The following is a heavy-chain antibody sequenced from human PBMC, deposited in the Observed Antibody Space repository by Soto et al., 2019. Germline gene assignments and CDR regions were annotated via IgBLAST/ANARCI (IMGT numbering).Heavy chain of an antibody. J-gene: IGHJ6*02. CDR2: IYYTGDT. V-gene: IGHV4-59*02. D-gene: IGHD2-15*01. Sequence: QVRLQQSGPGLVKPSDTLSLTCIVSGGSVNSYYWSWTRQPPGKGLEWIGYIYYTGDTNYNPSLKSRITMSVDTSRNQVSLNLDSVTTADSAIYYCARDRFAATPGGYYYYGMDVWGRGTTVTVSS. CDR3: ARDRFAATPGGYYYYGMDV. CDR1: GGSVNSYY.